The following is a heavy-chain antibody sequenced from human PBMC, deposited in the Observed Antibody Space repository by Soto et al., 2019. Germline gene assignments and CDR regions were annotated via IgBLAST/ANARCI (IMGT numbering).Heavy chain of an antibody. CDR2: IGTAGDT. J-gene: IGHJ4*02. CDR3: ARVVHYYGSGSYYGPYFDY. D-gene: IGHD3-10*01. V-gene: IGHV3-13*04. Sequence: PGGSLRLSCAASGFTFSSYDMHWVRQATGKGLEWVSAIGTAGDTYYPGSVKGRFTISRENAKNSLYLQMNSLRAGDTAVYYCARVVHYYGSGSYYGPYFDYWGQGTLVTVSS. CDR1: GFTFSSYD.